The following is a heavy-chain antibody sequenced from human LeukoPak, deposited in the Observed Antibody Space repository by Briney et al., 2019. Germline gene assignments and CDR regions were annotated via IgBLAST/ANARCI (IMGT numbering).Heavy chain of an antibody. Sequence: ASVRVSCKASGYTFTGHYMHWVRQAPGQGLEWMGWINPNSGGTNYAQKFQGRVTMTRDTSISTAYMELSRLRSDDTAVYYCAREYYYDSSGYYNWFDPWGQGTLVTVSS. CDR1: GYTFTGHY. J-gene: IGHJ5*02. CDR3: AREYYYDSSGYYNWFDP. V-gene: IGHV1-2*02. D-gene: IGHD3-22*01. CDR2: INPNSGGT.